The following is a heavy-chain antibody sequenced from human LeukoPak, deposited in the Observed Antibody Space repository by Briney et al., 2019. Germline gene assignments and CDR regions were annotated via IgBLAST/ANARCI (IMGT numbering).Heavy chain of an antibody. J-gene: IGHJ4*02. D-gene: IGHD3-22*01. CDR1: GFTVSSNY. Sequence: GGSLRLSCAASGFTVSSNYMSWVRQAPGKGLEWVANIKQDGSEKYYVDSVKGRFTISRDNARNSLYLQMNSLRAEDTAVYYGARDSRSSGYYSFHYWGQGTLVTVSS. CDR2: IKQDGSEK. CDR3: ARDSRSSGYYSFHY. V-gene: IGHV3-7*03.